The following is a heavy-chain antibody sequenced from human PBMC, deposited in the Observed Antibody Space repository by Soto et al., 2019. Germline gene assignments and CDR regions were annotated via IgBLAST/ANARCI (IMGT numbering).Heavy chain of an antibody. CDR2: ISSSSSYI. J-gene: IGHJ4*02. D-gene: IGHD3-22*01. V-gene: IGHV3-21*01. Sequence: GVSLRLSCSASGFTFSSYSMNWVRQAPGKGLEWVSSISSSSSYIYYADSVKGRFTISRDNAKNSLYLQMNSLRAEDTAVYYCARDKVEYYYASSGYYYYDWGQGTLVTVS. CDR1: GFTFSSYS. CDR3: ARDKVEYYYASSGYYYYD.